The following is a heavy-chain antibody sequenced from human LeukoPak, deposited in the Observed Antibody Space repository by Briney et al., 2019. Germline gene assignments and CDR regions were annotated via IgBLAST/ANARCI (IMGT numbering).Heavy chain of an antibody. Sequence: ASVKVSCRASVYTFTNYNIAWVRQAPGQGLERVGWISAYNSNTKYAQKLQGRVTMTTDTSTSTAYMELRSLRFDDTAIYYCARDGYFDSWGQGTLVTVSS. V-gene: IGHV1-18*01. CDR1: VYTFTNYN. CDR2: ISAYNSNT. CDR3: ARDGYFDS. J-gene: IGHJ4*02.